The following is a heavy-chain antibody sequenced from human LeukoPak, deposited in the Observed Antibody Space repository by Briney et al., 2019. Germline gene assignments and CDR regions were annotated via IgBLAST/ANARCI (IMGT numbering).Heavy chain of an antibody. Sequence: ASVKVSCKASGSTFRSYDINWVRQATGQGLEWKGWMNPNSGDTGYTQRFQGRVTMTRDTSISTAYMELSSLRSEDTAVYYCARGPYGTGSHFDFWGQGTLVTVSS. CDR1: GSTFRSYD. CDR3: ARGPYGTGSHFDF. V-gene: IGHV1-8*02. CDR2: MNPNSGDT. D-gene: IGHD3-10*01. J-gene: IGHJ4*02.